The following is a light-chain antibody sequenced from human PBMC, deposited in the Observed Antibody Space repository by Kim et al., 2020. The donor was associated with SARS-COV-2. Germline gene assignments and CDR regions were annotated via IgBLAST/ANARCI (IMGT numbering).Light chain of an antibody. CDR3: SSYTSSSTYV. CDR2: DVS. Sequence: GQSITISCTGTSSDVGGYNYVSWYQQHPGKAPKLMIYDVSNRPSGVSNRFSGSKSGNTASLTISGLQAEDVADYYCSSYTSSSTYVFGTGTKVTVL. V-gene: IGLV2-14*03. J-gene: IGLJ1*01. CDR1: SSDVGGYNY.